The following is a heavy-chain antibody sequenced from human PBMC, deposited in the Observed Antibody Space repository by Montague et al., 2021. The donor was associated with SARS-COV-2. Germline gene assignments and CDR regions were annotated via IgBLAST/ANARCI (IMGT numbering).Heavy chain of an antibody. J-gene: IGHJ4*02. Sequence: SETLSLTCTVSGGSISSYYWSWIRQPPGKGLEWMGYMYNSGSTNYNPSLKSRVTLTVDTSKNKVSVKLSSVTAADTAVYYCARGFDYWGQGTLVTVSS. CDR3: ARGFDY. CDR2: MYNSGST. V-gene: IGHV4-59*01. CDR1: GGSISSYY.